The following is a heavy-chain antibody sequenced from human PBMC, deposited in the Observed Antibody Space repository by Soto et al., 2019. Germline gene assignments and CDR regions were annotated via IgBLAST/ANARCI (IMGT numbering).Heavy chain of an antibody. CDR3: ARAGIPVVVPAAMAYSSSCDY. Sequence: VKVSCKASGYTFTSYYMHWVRQAPGQGLEWMGIINPSGGSTSYAQKFQGRVTMTRDTSTSTVYMELSSLRSEDTAVYYCARAGIPVVVPAAMAYSSSCDYWGQGTLVTVSS. D-gene: IGHD2-2*01. J-gene: IGHJ4*02. CDR1: GYTFTSYY. CDR2: INPSGGST. V-gene: IGHV1-46*03.